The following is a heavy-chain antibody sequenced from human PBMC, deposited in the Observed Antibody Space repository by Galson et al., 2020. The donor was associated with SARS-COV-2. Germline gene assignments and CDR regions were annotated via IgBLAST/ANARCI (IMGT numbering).Heavy chain of an antibody. J-gene: IGHJ4*02. Sequence: VRYACKAVESASSRTSMDEGREGQGRGRKWISSISSSSSYIYYADSVKGRFTISRDNAKNSLYLQMNSLRAEDTAVYYCARDAIGAVAVDFDYWGQGTLVTVSS. CDR2: ISSSSSYI. D-gene: IGHD6-19*01. V-gene: IGHV3-21*01. CDR3: ARDAIGAVAVDFDY. CDR1: ESASSRTS.